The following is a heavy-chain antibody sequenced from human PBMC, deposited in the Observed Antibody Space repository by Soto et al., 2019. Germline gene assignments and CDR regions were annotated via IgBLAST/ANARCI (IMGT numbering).Heavy chain of an antibody. Sequence: QLQLQESGPGLVKPSETLSLTCTVSGGSISSSSYYWGWIRQPPGKGLEWIGSIYYSGSTYYNPSLKSRVTKSVDTSKNQFSLKLSSVTAADTAVYYCASLAAAGSPVDYFDYWGQGTLVTVSS. V-gene: IGHV4-39*01. J-gene: IGHJ4*02. CDR1: GGSISSSSYY. CDR2: IYYSGST. CDR3: ASLAAAGSPVDYFDY. D-gene: IGHD6-13*01.